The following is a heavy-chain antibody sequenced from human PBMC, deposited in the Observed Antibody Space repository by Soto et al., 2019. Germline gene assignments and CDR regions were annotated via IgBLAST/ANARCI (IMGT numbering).Heavy chain of an antibody. CDR1: GYSFTSYW. Sequence: PGESLKISCKASGYSFTSYWISWVRQMPGKGLEWMGRIDPSDSYIDYSPSFQGHVTVAVDKSTTTAYLQWSSLKASDTAIYYCAKGGYCSSTSCRDYYYYGMDVWGQGTVVTVSS. J-gene: IGHJ6*02. D-gene: IGHD2-2*01. CDR2: IDPSDSYI. V-gene: IGHV5-10-1*01. CDR3: AKGGYCSSTSCRDYYYYGMDV.